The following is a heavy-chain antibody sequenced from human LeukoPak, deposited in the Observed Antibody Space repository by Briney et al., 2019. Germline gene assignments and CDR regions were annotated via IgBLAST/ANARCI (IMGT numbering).Heavy chain of an antibody. CDR2: IYTSGST. Sequence: PSETLSLTCTVPGGSISSYYWSWIRQPAGKGLEWIGRIYTSGSTNYNPSLKSRVTMSVDTSKNQFSLRRSSVNAADTAVYFCAREGTSGGLNWLDPWGQGTLVTVSS. V-gene: IGHV4-4*07. CDR1: GGSISSYY. J-gene: IGHJ5*02. D-gene: IGHD3-10*01. CDR3: AREGTSGGLNWLDP.